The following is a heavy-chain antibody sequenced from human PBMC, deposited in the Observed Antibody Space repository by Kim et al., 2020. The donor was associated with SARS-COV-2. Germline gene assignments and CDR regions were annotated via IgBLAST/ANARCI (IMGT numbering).Heavy chain of an antibody. D-gene: IGHD4-17*01. CDR3: ARGRDGDSDWYFDL. V-gene: IGHV4-34*01. Sequence: SETLSLTCAVYGGSFSGYYWSWIRQPPGKGLEWIEEINHSGSTNYNPSLQSRVTISVDTSKNQFSLKLSSVTAADTAVYYCARGRDGDSDWYFDLWGRG. J-gene: IGHJ2*01. CDR1: GGSFSGYY. CDR2: INHSGST.